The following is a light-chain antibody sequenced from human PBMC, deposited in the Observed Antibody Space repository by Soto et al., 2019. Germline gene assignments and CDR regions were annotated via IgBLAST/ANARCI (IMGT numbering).Light chain of an antibody. CDR2: GAS. CDR3: QQYGNAPFT. J-gene: IGKJ3*01. CDR1: QSISTT. V-gene: IGKV3-15*01. Sequence: EIVMTQSPATLSVSPGEGATLSCRASQSISTTVAWYQQKPGQAPRLLIYGASTRATGIPVRFTGSGSGTEFTLTISRLEPEDFAVYYCQQYGNAPFTFGPGTKVDIK.